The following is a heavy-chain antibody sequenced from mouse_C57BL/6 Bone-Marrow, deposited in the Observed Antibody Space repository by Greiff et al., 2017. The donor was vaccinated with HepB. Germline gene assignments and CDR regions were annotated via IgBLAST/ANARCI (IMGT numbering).Heavy chain of an antibody. CDR2: IYPGSGST. CDR1: GYTFTSYS. CDR3: ARGGYSSYYYAMDY. J-gene: IGHJ4*01. V-gene: IGHV1-55*01. D-gene: IGHD1-1*01. Sequence: QVQLQQPGAELVKPGASVKMSCKASGYTFTSYSITWVKQRPGQGLEWIGDIYPGSGSTNYNEKFKSKATLTVDTSSSTAYMQLSSLTSEDSAVYYCARGGYSSYYYAMDYWGQGTSVTVSS.